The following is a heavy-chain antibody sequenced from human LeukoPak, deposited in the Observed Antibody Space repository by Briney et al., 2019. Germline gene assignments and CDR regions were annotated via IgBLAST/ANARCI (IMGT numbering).Heavy chain of an antibody. D-gene: IGHD2-15*01. J-gene: IGHJ4*02. CDR3: ARDRISRSYFDF. CDR2: IYYSGST. Sequence: PSETLSLTCTVSGGSISSYYWSWIRQPPGKGLEWIGYIYYSGSTNYNPSLKSRVTISVDTSKNQFSLKLTSVTAADTAVYYCARDRISRSYFDFWGQGTLVTVSS. CDR1: GGSISSYY. V-gene: IGHV4-59*12.